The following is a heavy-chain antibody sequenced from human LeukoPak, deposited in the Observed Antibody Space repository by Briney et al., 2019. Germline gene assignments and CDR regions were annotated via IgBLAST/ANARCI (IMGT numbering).Heavy chain of an antibody. CDR2: ISYDGANK. D-gene: IGHD2-15*01. CDR3: ARGGAYCAGGSCHSYNAFDI. J-gene: IGHJ3*02. CDR1: GFTFSSYV. V-gene: IGHV3-30-3*01. Sequence: PGRSLRLSCAASGFTFSSYVMYWVRQAPGKGLECVAVISYDGANKYYADSAKGRFTISRDNSKNTLYLQLNSLRAEDTAVYYCARGGAYCAGGSCHSYNAFDICGQGTVVTVSS.